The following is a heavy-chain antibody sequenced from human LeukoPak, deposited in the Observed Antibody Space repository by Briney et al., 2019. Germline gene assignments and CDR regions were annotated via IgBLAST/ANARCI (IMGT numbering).Heavy chain of an antibody. CDR1: GGSISSGGYY. D-gene: IGHD2-2*01. CDR2: IYYSGST. V-gene: IGHV4-31*03. Sequence: SETLSLTCTVSGGSISSGGYYWSWIRQHPGKGLEWIGYIYYSGSTYYNPSLKSRVTISVDTSKNQFSLKLSSVTAADTAVYYCARDLRTAAMPSTFDYWGQGTLVTVSS. CDR3: ARDLRTAAMPSTFDY. J-gene: IGHJ4*02.